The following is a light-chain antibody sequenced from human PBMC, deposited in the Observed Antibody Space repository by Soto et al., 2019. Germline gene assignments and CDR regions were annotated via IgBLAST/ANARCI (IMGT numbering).Light chain of an antibody. CDR2: EVT. J-gene: IGLJ3*02. Sequence: QSALTQPASVPGSPGQSLTISCTGTSSDVGNYNLVSWYQQHPGRAPRLMIFEVTQRPSGISNRFSGSKSGNTASLTISGLQAEDEYDYYCCSYATTNTWVFGGGTKLTVL. CDR1: SSDVGNYNL. V-gene: IGLV2-23*02. CDR3: CSYATTNTWV.